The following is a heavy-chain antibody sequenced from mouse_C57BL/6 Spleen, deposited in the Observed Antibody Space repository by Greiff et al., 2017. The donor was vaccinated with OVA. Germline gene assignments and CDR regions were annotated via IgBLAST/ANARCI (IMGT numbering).Heavy chain of an antibody. Sequence: EVMLVESGGDLVKPGGSLKLSCAASGFTFSSYGMSWVRQTPDKRLEWVATISSGGSYTYYPDSVKGRFTISRDNAKNTLYLQMSSLKSEDTAMYYCARQGVTTVVAPYYAMDYWGQGTSVTVSS. J-gene: IGHJ4*01. V-gene: IGHV5-6*01. D-gene: IGHD1-1*01. CDR2: ISSGGSYT. CDR3: ARQGVTTVVAPYYAMDY. CDR1: GFTFSSYG.